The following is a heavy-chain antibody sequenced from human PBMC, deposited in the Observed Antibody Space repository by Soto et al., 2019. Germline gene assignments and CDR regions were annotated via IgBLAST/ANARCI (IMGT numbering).Heavy chain of an antibody. CDR2: ISAYNGNT. Sequence: AAVKVSCKASGYTFTSYGISWVRQAPGQGLEWMGWISAYNGNTKYAQKLQGRVTMTTDTSTSTAYMELRSLRSDDTAVYYCARDSGLAVAGYAFDIWGQGKMVTVSS. CDR1: GYTFTSYG. D-gene: IGHD6-19*01. J-gene: IGHJ3*02. V-gene: IGHV1-18*04. CDR3: ARDSGLAVAGYAFDI.